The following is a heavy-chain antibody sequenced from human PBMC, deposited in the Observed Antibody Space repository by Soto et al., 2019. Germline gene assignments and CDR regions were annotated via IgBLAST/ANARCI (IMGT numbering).Heavy chain of an antibody. J-gene: IGHJ5*02. Sequence: EVQLVESGGGLVQPGGSLRLSCAASGFTFSSYSMNWVRQAPGKGLEWVSYIRRSSTTKYYADSVKGRLTISRDNTKNSLYLQMNSLGAEDTAVYYCARDGCSGSNCLNWFDPWGQGTLVTVSS. CDR1: GFTFSSYS. CDR2: IRRSSTTK. CDR3: ARDGCSGSNCLNWFDP. V-gene: IGHV3-48*01. D-gene: IGHD2-15*01.